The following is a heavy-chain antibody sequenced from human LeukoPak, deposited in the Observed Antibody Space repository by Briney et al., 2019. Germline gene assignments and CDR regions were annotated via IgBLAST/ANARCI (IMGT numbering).Heavy chain of an antibody. J-gene: IGHJ4*02. CDR1: GYTSTSHH. Sequence: GASVKVSCKASGYTSTSHHTNWVRQAAGQGLEWMGWMNPNSGNTAYAQKFQGRVTMTWDTSINTAYMELGSLRSEDTAVYYCARGRPTNLGGIYWGQGTLVTVSS. D-gene: IGHD7-27*01. CDR2: MNPNSGNT. V-gene: IGHV1-8*02. CDR3: ARGRPTNLGGIY.